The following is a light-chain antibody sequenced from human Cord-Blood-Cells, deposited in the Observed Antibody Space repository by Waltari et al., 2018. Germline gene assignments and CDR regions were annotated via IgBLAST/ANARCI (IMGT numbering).Light chain of an antibody. J-gene: IGKJ2*03. CDR1: PSISSY. V-gene: IGKV1-39*01. CDR3: QQNYSWYS. CDR2: AAS. Sequence: DIQMTQSPSSLSASVGDRVTITCRARPSISSYLNWYQQKPGKAPKLLIYAASSLQSGVPSRFSGSGAGTDFTLTISSLQPEDFATYYCQQNYSWYSFGQGTKLEIK.